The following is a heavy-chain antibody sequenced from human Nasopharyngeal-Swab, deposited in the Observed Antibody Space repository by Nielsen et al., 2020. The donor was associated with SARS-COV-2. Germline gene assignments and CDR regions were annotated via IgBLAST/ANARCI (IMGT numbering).Heavy chain of an antibody. CDR3: AKASIVGATDFDY. D-gene: IGHD1-26*01. Sequence: GESLKISCAASGFTFSSYGMHWVRQAPGTGLEWVAVISYDGSNKYYADSVKGRFTISRDNSKNTLYLQMNSLRAEDTAVYYCAKASIVGATDFDYWGQGTLVTVSS. J-gene: IGHJ4*02. V-gene: IGHV3-30*18. CDR2: ISYDGSNK. CDR1: GFTFSSYG.